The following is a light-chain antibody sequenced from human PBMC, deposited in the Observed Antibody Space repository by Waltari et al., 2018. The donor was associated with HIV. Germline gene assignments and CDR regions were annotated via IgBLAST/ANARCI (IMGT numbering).Light chain of an antibody. Sequence: QSVLTQPPSVSGAPGQRVTISCTGGSSTIAAGSGVHWYQQLPGTAPKLLIHDNINRPAGVPDRFAGSRTGTSASLDITGLQAEDEADYYCQSYDTRLSAWVFGGGTKLTVL. V-gene: IGLV1-40*01. CDR3: QSYDTRLSAWV. CDR2: DNI. J-gene: IGLJ3*02. CDR1: SSTIAAGSG.